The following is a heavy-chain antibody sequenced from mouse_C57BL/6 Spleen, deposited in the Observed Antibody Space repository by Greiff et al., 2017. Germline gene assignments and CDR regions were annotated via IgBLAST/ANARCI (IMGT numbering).Heavy chain of an antibody. CDR1: GYSFTSYY. V-gene: IGHV1-66*01. CDR2: IYPGSGNT. J-gene: IGHJ4*01. D-gene: IGHD3-3*01. Sequence: QVQLQQPGAELVKPGASVKLSCKASGYSFTSYYIHWVKQRPGQGLEWIGWIYPGSGNTKYNEKFKGKATLTADTSSSTAYMQLSSLTSEDSAVYYCAGGTGDYAMDYWGQGTSVTVSS. CDR3: AGGTGDYAMDY.